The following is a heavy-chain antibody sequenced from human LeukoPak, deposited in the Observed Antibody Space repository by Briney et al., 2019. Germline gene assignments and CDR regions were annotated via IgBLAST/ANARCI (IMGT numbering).Heavy chain of an antibody. CDR1: GGSIGSYY. J-gene: IGHJ4*02. Sequence: SETLSLTCTVSGGSIGSYYWSWIRQPAGKGLEWIGRIYTSGSTNYNPSLKSRVTMSVDTSKNQFSLKLSSVTAADTAVYYCARDTTHTGEYFDYWGQGTLVTVSS. CDR3: ARDTTHTGEYFDY. CDR2: IYTSGST. V-gene: IGHV4-4*07. D-gene: IGHD2/OR15-2a*01.